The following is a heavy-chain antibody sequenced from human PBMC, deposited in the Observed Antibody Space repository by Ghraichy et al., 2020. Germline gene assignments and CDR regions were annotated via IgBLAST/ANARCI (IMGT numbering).Heavy chain of an antibody. Sequence: ASVKVSCKASGYSIINYYIHWVRQAPGQGLEWMGWINPNSGGTKFAQQFQGRVTMTRDTSISTAYMELSRLKTEDTAVYYCARGFKRMGADPLGYWGRGTLVTVSS. J-gene: IGHJ4*02. CDR1: GYSIINYY. V-gene: IGHV1-2*02. D-gene: IGHD1-26*01. CDR3: ARGFKRMGADPLGY. CDR2: INPNSGGT.